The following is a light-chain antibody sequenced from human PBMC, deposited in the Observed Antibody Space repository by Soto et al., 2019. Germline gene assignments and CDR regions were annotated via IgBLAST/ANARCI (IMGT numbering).Light chain of an antibody. CDR2: DVS. Sequence: EIVLTQSPATLSLSPGERATLSCRASQSVSSYLTWYQQKPGQAPRLLIYDVSNRATGIPARFSGSGSGTDFTLTISSREPEDFAVYYCQQRTDWPPTFGQGTKVEI. V-gene: IGKV3-11*01. CDR3: QQRTDWPPT. CDR1: QSVSSY. J-gene: IGKJ1*01.